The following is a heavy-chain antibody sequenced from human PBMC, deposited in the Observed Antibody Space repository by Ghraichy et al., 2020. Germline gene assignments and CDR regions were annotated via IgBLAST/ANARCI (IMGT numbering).Heavy chain of an antibody. J-gene: IGHJ3*02. CDR1: GDGVSSNGAA. CDR3: ARGDQAFDI. Sequence: SETLSLTCAISGDGVSSNGAAWNWIRQSPSRGLEWLGRTYYRSKWYNNYAISVKSRITINPDTSKNQFSLQLNSVTPEDTAIYYCARGDQAFDIWGQGTMVTVSS. V-gene: IGHV6-1*01. CDR2: TYYRSKWYN.